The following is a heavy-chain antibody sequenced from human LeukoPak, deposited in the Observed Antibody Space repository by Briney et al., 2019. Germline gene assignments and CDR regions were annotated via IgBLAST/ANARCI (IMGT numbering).Heavy chain of an antibody. CDR3: ARDSARKTTVTTGLDY. Sequence: ASVKVFYRASGYTFTGYYMLCVRQARRQGLECMGWLNPNSGGTNYAQKFQGRVTMTRDTSISTAYMELSRLRSDDTAVYYCARDSARKTTVTTGLDYWGQGTLVTVSS. J-gene: IGHJ4*02. CDR1: GYTFTGYY. V-gene: IGHV1-2*02. D-gene: IGHD4-17*01. CDR2: LNPNSGGT.